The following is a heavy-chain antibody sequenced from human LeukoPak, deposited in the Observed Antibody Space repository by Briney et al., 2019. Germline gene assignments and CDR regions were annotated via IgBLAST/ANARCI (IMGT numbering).Heavy chain of an antibody. V-gene: IGHV3-74*01. D-gene: IGHD2-8*02. Sequence: PGGSLRLSCAASKFSFSAYWMHWVRQAPGKGLVWVSRINSDGSRTNYADSVKGRFTISRDNAKNTLYLQMNSLRAEDTAVYYCARVLTGSWDWFDPWGQGTLVTVSS. CDR1: KFSFSAYW. J-gene: IGHJ5*02. CDR3: ARVLTGSWDWFDP. CDR2: INSDGSRT.